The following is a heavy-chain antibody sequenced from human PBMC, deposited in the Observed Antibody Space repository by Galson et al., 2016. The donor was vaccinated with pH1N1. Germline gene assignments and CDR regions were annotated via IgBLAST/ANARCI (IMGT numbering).Heavy chain of an antibody. D-gene: IGHD4/OR15-4a*01. Sequence: SLRLSCAASGFTFSRYWMHWVRQGPGKGLVWVSRINSDGSSRSHADSVEGRFTISRDNAKKTLYLQMNSLRAEDTGVYYCPRDRAFGDYGGASDIWGQGTMVTVSS. CDR1: GFTFSRYW. CDR3: PRDRAFGDYGGASDI. V-gene: IGHV3-74*01. J-gene: IGHJ3*02. CDR2: INSDGSSR.